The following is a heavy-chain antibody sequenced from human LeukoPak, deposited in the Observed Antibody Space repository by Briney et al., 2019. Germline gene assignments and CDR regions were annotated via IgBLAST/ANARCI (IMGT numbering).Heavy chain of an antibody. Sequence: SVKVSFKASGYTFTGNYIHWVRQAPGQGLEWMGGILPIFGTANYAQKFQGRVTITADKSTSTAYMELSSLRSEDTAVYYCARGYYDRSGYYSPRGVYYYYYMDVWGKGTTVTVSS. CDR2: ILPIFGTA. CDR1: GYTFTGNY. J-gene: IGHJ6*03. CDR3: ARGYYDRSGYYSPRGVYYYYYMDV. D-gene: IGHD3-22*01. V-gene: IGHV1-69*06.